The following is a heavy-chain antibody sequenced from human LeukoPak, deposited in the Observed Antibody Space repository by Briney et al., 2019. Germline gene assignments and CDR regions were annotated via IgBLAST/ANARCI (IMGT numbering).Heavy chain of an antibody. V-gene: IGHV4-4*07. Sequence: SETLSLTCTVSGGSISSYYWSWLRQPAGKGLEWIGRIYTSGSTNYNPSLKSRVTMSVDTSKNQFSLKLSSVTAADTAVYYCAREDYYEPYYYGMDVWGQGTTVTVSS. CDR1: GGSISSYY. J-gene: IGHJ6*02. D-gene: IGHD3-22*01. CDR2: IYTSGST. CDR3: AREDYYEPYYYGMDV.